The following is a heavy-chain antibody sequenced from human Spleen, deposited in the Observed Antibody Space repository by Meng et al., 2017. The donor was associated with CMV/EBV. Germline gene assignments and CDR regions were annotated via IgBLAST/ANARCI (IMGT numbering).Heavy chain of an antibody. CDR3: ARDRTGDCSSTSCYNYYYYYGMDV. V-gene: IGHV1-8*01. Sequence: ASVKVSCKASGYTFTSYDINWVRQAAGQGLEWMGWMNPNSGNTGSAQRFQDRITMTRDTSISTAYMELSSLRSEDTAVYYCARDRTGDCSSTSCYNYYYYYGMDVWGQGTTVTVSS. CDR1: GYTFTSYD. D-gene: IGHD2-2*02. J-gene: IGHJ6*02. CDR2: MNPNSGNT.